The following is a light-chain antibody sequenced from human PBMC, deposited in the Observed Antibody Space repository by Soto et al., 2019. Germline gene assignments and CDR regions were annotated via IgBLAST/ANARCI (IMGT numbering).Light chain of an antibody. J-gene: IGLJ2*01. CDR3: SSFAGGGNPVL. Sequence: QSALTQPPSASGSLGQSVTISCTGTSSDVGGYNYVSWHQQHPGKAPKVMIYEVTKRPPGVPDRFSGSKSGNTASLTVSGLQAEAEADYYCSSFAGGGNPVLLGGGTQVTVL. CDR2: EVT. V-gene: IGLV2-8*01. CDR1: SSDVGGYNY.